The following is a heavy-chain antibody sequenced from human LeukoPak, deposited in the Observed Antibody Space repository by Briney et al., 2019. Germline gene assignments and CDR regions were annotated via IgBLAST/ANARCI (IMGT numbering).Heavy chain of an antibody. Sequence: GGSLRLSCAASGFTFSSYSMNWVRQAPGKGLEWVSSISSSSSYIYYADSVKGRFTISRDNAKNSLYLQMNSLRAEDTAVYYCASSGGGYSYGYDDYYYYGMDVWGQGTTVTVSS. CDR3: ASSGGGYSYGYDDYYYYGMDV. D-gene: IGHD5-18*01. V-gene: IGHV3-21*01. CDR1: GFTFSSYS. CDR2: ISSSSSYI. J-gene: IGHJ6*02.